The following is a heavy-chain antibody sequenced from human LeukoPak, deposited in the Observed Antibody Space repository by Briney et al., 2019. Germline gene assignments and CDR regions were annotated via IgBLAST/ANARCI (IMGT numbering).Heavy chain of an antibody. V-gene: IGHV1-3*01. Sequence: ASVKVSCKASGYTFTSYAMHWVRQAPGQRLEWMGWINAGNGNTKYSQKFQGRVTITSDTSASTAYMELSSLRSEDTAVYYCARDLGYCSGGSCYSYWCDPWGQGTLVTVSS. J-gene: IGHJ5*02. D-gene: IGHD2-15*01. CDR3: ARDLGYCSGGSCYSYWCDP. CDR1: GYTFTSYA. CDR2: INAGNGNT.